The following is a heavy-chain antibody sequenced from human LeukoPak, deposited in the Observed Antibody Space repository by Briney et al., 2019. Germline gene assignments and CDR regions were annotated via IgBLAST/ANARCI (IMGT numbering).Heavy chain of an antibody. Sequence: SETLSLTCAVYGGSFSGYYWSWIRQPPGKGLEWIGEINHSGSTNYNPSLKSRVTISVDTSKNQFSLKLSSVTAADTAVYYCARCLRTGYSSGWGRTRFDPWGQGTLVTVSS. D-gene: IGHD6-19*01. CDR1: GGSFSGYY. CDR2: INHSGST. V-gene: IGHV4-34*01. CDR3: ARCLRTGYSSGWGRTRFDP. J-gene: IGHJ5*02.